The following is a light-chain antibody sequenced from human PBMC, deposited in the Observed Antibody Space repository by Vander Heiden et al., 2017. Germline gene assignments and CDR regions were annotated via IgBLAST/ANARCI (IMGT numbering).Light chain of an antibody. CDR1: SRDIGNYNF. Sequence: QSALTQPPSASGSPGQSVTISCTGPSRDIGNYNFVSWYQQHPDNAPMLIIYEVSKRPSGVPVRFSGSKSGNTASLTVSGLQAEDEAGYYCSSYAGSNNLVFGGGTKLTVL. CDR2: EVS. J-gene: IGLJ3*02. CDR3: SSYAGSNNLV. V-gene: IGLV2-8*01.